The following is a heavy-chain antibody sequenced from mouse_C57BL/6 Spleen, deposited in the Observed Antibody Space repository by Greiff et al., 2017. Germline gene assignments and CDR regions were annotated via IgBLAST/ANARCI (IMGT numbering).Heavy chain of an antibody. Sequence: VQLKESGAELVRPGASVKLSCTASGFNIKDYYMHWVKQRPEQGLEWIGRIDPEDGDTEYAPKFQGKATMTADTSSNTAYLQLSSLTSEDTAVYYCTTSVVPTGRAMDYWGQGTSVTVSS. D-gene: IGHD1-1*01. J-gene: IGHJ4*01. CDR3: TTSVVPTGRAMDY. V-gene: IGHV14-1*01. CDR2: IDPEDGDT. CDR1: GFNIKDYY.